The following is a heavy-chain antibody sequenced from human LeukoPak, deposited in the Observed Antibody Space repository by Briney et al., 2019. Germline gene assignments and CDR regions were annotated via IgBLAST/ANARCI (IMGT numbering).Heavy chain of an antibody. D-gene: IGHD2-21*02. CDR3: AKDRWAPVVVTAIGKYFDY. CDR2: ISAGGSGT. J-gene: IGHJ4*02. CDR1: GFTFSTYA. V-gene: IGHV3-23*01. Sequence: GGSLRLSCAASGFTFSTYAMNWVRQAPGKGLEWVSGISAGGSGTYYADSVKGRFTISRDNSKNTLYLQMNSLRAEDTAVYYCAKDRWAPVVVTAIGKYFDYWGQGTLVTVSS.